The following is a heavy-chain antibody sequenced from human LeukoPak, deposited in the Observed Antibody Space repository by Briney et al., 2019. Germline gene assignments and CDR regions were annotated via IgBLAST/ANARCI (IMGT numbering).Heavy chain of an antibody. Sequence: GRSLRLSCAASGFTFSSYGMHWVRQAPGKGLEWVAVIWYDGSNKYYADSVKGQFTISRDNSKNTLYLQMNSLRAEDTAVYYCARDVPHGDYAWFDPWGQGTLVTVSS. CDR3: ARDVPHGDYAWFDP. CDR2: IWYDGSNK. V-gene: IGHV3-33*01. CDR1: GFTFSSYG. J-gene: IGHJ5*02. D-gene: IGHD4-17*01.